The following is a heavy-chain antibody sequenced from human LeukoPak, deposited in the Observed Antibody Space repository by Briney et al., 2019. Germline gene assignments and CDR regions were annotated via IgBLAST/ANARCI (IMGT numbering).Heavy chain of an antibody. Sequence: PGRSLRLSCAASGFTFSSYAMHWVRQAPGKGLEWVAVISYDGSNKYYADSGKGRFTISRDNSKNTLYLQMNSLRAEDTAVYYCARDLGPYCTNGVCYGAGYWGQGTLVTVSS. CDR2: ISYDGSNK. J-gene: IGHJ4*02. CDR3: ARDLGPYCTNGVCYGAGY. D-gene: IGHD2-8*01. V-gene: IGHV3-30*04. CDR1: GFTFSSYA.